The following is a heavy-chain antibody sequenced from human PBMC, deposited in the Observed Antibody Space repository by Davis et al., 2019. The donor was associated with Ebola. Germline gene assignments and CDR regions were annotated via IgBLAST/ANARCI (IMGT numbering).Heavy chain of an antibody. CDR2: ISAYNGNT. D-gene: IGHD3-3*02. CDR3: ARSAFLYNWFDP. J-gene: IGHJ5*02. V-gene: IGHV1-18*01. CDR1: GYTFTSYG. Sequence: ASVKVSCKASGYTFTSYGISWVRQAPGQGLEWMGWISAYNGNTNYAQKLQGRVTMTTDTSTSTAYMELRSLRSDDTAVYYCARSAFLYNWFDPWAREPWSPSPQ.